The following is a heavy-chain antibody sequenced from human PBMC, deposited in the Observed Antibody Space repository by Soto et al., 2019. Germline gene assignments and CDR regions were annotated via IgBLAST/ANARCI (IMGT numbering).Heavy chain of an antibody. CDR1: GGTFSSYA. CDR3: ARGGAILTGPGADYCYFGMDV. Sequence: SVKVSCKASGGTFSSYAISWVRQAPGQGLEWMGGMIPIFGTANYAQKFQGRVTITADKSTSTAYMELSSLRSEDTAVYYCARGGAILTGPGADYCYFGMDVWGHGTTVTVSS. CDR2: MIPIFGTA. J-gene: IGHJ6*02. D-gene: IGHD3-9*01. V-gene: IGHV1-69*06.